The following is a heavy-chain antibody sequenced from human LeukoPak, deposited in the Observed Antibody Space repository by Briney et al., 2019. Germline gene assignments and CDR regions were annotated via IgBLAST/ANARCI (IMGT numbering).Heavy chain of an antibody. Sequence: GGSLRLSCAASGFTFSVYGMHWVRQAPGKGLEWVAVIWYDGSNKYYADSVKGRFTISRDNSKNTLYLQMNSLRAEDTAVYCCAKEKDILTGYFTHYASDICGQGTMVTVSS. CDR2: IWYDGSNK. J-gene: IGHJ3*02. V-gene: IGHV3-33*06. CDR3: AKEKDILTGYFTHYASDI. D-gene: IGHD3-9*01. CDR1: GFTFSVYG.